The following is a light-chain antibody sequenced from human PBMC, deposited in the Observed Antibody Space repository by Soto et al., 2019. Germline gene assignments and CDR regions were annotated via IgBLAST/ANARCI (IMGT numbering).Light chain of an antibody. V-gene: IGKV3-15*01. CDR3: QQYNKWPRT. CDR2: DAS. J-gene: IGKJ1*01. CDR1: QSVSSA. Sequence: ETVMTQSPATLSVSPGERATLSRRASQSVSSALAWYQQKPGLPPRLLIYDASTRATGIPARFSGSGSGTDFTLTISSLQSQDFAVYYCQQYNKWPRTFGQGTKVDIK.